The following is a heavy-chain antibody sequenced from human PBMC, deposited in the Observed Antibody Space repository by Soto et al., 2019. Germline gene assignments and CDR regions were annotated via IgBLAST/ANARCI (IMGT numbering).Heavy chain of an antibody. CDR3: ARAPPYYDSSGYPIYYYYGMDV. J-gene: IGHJ6*02. Sequence: SETLSLTCAVSGGSISSGGYSWSWIRQPPGKGLEWIGYIYHSGSTYYNPSLKSRVTISVDSSKNQFSLKLSSVTAADTAVYYCARAPPYYDSSGYPIYYYYGMDVWGQGTTVTVSS. CDR1: GGSISSGGYS. V-gene: IGHV4-30-2*01. CDR2: IYHSGST. D-gene: IGHD3-22*01.